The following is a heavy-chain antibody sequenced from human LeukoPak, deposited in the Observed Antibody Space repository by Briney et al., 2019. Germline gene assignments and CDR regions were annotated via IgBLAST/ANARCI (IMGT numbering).Heavy chain of an antibody. V-gene: IGHV4-59*01. CDR2: IYYTGTT. J-gene: IGHJ4*02. D-gene: IGHD6-13*01. CDR3: ARDRRPAITAAGFDY. CDR1: GGSISNYY. Sequence: SETLSLTCIVSGGSISNYYWSWIRQPPGKGLEWIGFIYYTGTTNYNPSLKSRVTISVDMSKNQFSLRLSSVTAADTAVYYCARDRRPAITAAGFDYWGQGTLVTVSS.